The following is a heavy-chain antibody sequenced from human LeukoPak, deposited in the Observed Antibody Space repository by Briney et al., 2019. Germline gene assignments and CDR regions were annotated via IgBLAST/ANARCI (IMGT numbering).Heavy chain of an antibody. Sequence: SETLSLTCSVSGDSISSSSCWWGWIRQPPGKGLEWIGTIYSSGSTYYNPPLESRVTISVDTSKNQLSLRLTSVTAADTAVYYCAGRTSNWYYFDFWGQGTLVTVSS. D-gene: IGHD6-13*01. CDR1: GDSISSSSCW. J-gene: IGHJ4*02. CDR2: IYSSGST. V-gene: IGHV4-39*01. CDR3: AGRTSNWYYFDF.